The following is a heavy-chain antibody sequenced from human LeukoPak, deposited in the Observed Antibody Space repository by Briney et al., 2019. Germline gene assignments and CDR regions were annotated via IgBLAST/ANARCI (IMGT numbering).Heavy chain of an antibody. D-gene: IGHD3-3*01. CDR1: GYTFTSYG. V-gene: IGHV1-18*01. J-gene: IGHJ5*02. CDR2: IRAYKGNT. Sequence: ASVKVSCKASGYTFTSYGISWVRQARGQGIEWMGWIRAYKGNTNSAEEPQGRVTLTTDTSTSTVYMEVRSLRSDDTAIYYCARTITMFGVVLALNWFDPWGQGTLVTVSS. CDR3: ARTITMFGVVLALNWFDP.